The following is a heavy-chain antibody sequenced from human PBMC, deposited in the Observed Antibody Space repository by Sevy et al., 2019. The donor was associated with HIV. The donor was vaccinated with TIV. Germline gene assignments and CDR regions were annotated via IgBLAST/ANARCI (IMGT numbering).Heavy chain of an antibody. D-gene: IGHD3-22*01. CDR3: ARGGALTYYDTTGFQNYFDS. V-gene: IGHV4-59*11. Sequence: SETLSLTCAISGGSFSGHYWGWIRQPPGKGLEWIAYIYDSGSSYYNPSLSGRVTISVDTSKNQFSLRLSSVTAADTAVYYCARGGALTYYDTTGFQNYFDSWGPGTLVTVSS. CDR2: IYDSGSS. CDR1: GGSFSGHY. J-gene: IGHJ4*02.